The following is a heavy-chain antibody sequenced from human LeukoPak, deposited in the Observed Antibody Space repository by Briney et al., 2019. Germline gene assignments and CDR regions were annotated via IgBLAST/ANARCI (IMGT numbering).Heavy chain of an antibody. CDR2: IKKDGSAK. Sequence: PGRSLRLSCAASGFAFDTFDMSWVRQAPGKGREWVANIKKDGSAKYYVAFVTGRFTISRDNARNTIYLQMNSLRVENTAVYYCVRVWSHEIPDDRWGQGTLVTVSS. D-gene: IGHD3-3*01. CDR3: VRVWSHEIPDDR. V-gene: IGHV3-7*01. J-gene: IGHJ5*02. CDR1: GFAFDTFD.